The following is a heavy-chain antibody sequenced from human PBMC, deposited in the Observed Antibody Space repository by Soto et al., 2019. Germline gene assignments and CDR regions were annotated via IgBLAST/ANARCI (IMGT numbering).Heavy chain of an antibody. J-gene: IGHJ5*02. CDR2: ISYDGSDK. V-gene: IGHV3-30*18. CDR3: AKTAGYDYVWGSSGLDP. CDR1: GFTFSSYG. D-gene: IGHD3-16*01. Sequence: QVQLVESGGGVVQPGRSLRLSCAGSGFTFSSYGMHWVRQAPGKGLEWVAVISYDGSDKYYGDSVKGRFTISRDDSKNKLYLQMNRLRVEDTAIYYCAKTAGYDYVWGSSGLDPWGQGTLVTVSS.